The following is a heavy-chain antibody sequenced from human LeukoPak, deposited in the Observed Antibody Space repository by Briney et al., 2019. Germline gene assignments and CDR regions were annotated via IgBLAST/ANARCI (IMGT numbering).Heavy chain of an antibody. D-gene: IGHD4-11*01. V-gene: IGHV1-69*02. CDR2: IIPILGIA. Sequence: ASVKVSCKASGGTFSSYTISWVRQAPGQGLEWMGRIIPILGIANYAQKFQERVTTTRDMSTSTAYMELSSLRSEDTAVYYCAAVGYRLQYYFDYWGQGTLVTVSS. CDR3: AAVGYRLQYYFDY. CDR1: GGTFSSYT. J-gene: IGHJ4*02.